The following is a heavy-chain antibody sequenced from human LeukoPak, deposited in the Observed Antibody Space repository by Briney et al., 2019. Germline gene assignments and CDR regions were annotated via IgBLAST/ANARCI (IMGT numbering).Heavy chain of an antibody. D-gene: IGHD3-10*01. J-gene: IGHJ3*02. CDR2: TYSGGST. V-gene: IGHV3-53*01. CDR1: GLTVSSNY. Sequence: AESLRLSCAVSGLTVSSNYMSWVRQAPGQGLESVAVTYSGGSTYYADSVKRRFTISRDNSKNTLCLQMNSLRAEDTAVYYCAKTGRGGMTGAFDIWGQGTMVTVSS. CDR3: AKTGRGGMTGAFDI.